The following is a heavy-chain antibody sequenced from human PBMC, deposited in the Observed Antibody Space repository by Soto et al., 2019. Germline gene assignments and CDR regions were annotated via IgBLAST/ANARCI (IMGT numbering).Heavy chain of an antibody. V-gene: IGHV1-18*01. D-gene: IGHD4-17*01. CDR3: ARMGPVFFTTVTTSYMDV. J-gene: IGHJ6*03. CDR2: ISAYNGNT. Sequence: ASVKVSCKASGYTFTSYGISWVRQAPGQGLEWMGWISAYNGNTNYAQKLQGRVTMTTDTSTSTAYMELRSLRSDDTAVYYCARMGPVFFTTVTTSYMDVWGKGTTVTVSS. CDR1: GYTFTSYG.